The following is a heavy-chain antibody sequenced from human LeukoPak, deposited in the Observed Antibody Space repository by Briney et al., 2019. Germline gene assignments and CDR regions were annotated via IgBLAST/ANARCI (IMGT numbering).Heavy chain of an antibody. V-gene: IGHV4-34*01. CDR3: ARGRGGFVAD. CDR1: GGSFSGYY. Sequence: SETLSLTCAVYGGSFSGYYWSWIRQPPGKGLEWIGEINHSGSTNYNPSLKSRVTISVDTSKNQFSLKLSSVTAADTAVYYCARGRGGFVADWAQGPLVTVPS. J-gene: IGHJ4*02. D-gene: IGHD3-16*01. CDR2: INHSGST.